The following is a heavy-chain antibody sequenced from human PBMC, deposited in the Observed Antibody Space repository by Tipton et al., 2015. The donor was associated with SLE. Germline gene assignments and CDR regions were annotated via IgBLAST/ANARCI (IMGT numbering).Heavy chain of an antibody. D-gene: IGHD3-10*01. CDR3: AKDMGDFGSGSLDY. J-gene: IGHJ4*02. Sequence: SLRLSCAASGFTLSHYGMNWVRQAPGKGLEWVSGIRGSSTFSADSVKGRFTISRDNFKNTLYLQMNSLRAEDTAVYYCAKDMGDFGSGSLDYWGQGTLVTVSS. CDR1: GFTLSHYG. CDR2: IRGSST. V-gene: IGHV3-23*01.